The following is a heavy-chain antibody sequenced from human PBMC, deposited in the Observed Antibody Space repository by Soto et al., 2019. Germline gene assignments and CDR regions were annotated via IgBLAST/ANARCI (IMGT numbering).Heavy chain of an antibody. CDR1: GGTFSSYA. CDR3: ARDINGIRFGETYYYYGMDV. CDR2: IIPIFGTA. Sequence: SVKVSCKASGGTFSSYAISWVRQAPGQGLEWMGGIIPIFGTANYAQKFQGRVTITADESTSTAYMELSSLRSEDTAVYYCARDINGIRFGETYYYYGMDVWGQGTTVTVSS. V-gene: IGHV1-69*13. J-gene: IGHJ6*02. D-gene: IGHD3-10*01.